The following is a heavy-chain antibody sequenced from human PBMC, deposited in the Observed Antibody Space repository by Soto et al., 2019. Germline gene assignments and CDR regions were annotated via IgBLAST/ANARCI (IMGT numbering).Heavy chain of an antibody. J-gene: IGHJ4*02. CDR3: SIDGGSIYGPFVY. Sequence: EVQLVESGGGLVQPGGSLRLSCAASGFTFSSYSMNWVRQAPGKGLEWVSYISSSSSTIYYADSVKGRFTISRDNAKNPLYRQMYSLRAEDTAVYYCSIDGGSIYGPFVYWCQGTLVTVSS. V-gene: IGHV3-48*01. D-gene: IGHD5-18*01. CDR1: GFTFSSYS. CDR2: ISSSSSTI.